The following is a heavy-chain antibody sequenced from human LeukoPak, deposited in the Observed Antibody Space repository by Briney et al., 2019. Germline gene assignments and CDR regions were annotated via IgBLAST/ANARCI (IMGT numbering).Heavy chain of an antibody. CDR1: GYSISSAYY. Sequence: SETLSLTCTVSGYSISSAYYWGWIRQPPGKGLEWIGSTYYSGSTYYNPSLKSRVTISVDTSKNQFSLKLSSVTAADTAVYYCARLDDSSGYLHWGQGTLVTVSS. CDR3: ARLDDSSGYLH. CDR2: TYYSGST. D-gene: IGHD3-22*01. V-gene: IGHV4-38-2*02. J-gene: IGHJ4*02.